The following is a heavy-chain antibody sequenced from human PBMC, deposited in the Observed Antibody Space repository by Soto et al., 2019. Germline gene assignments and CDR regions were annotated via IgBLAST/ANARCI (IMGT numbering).Heavy chain of an antibody. CDR1: GYTFTSYG. D-gene: IGHD2-2*01. V-gene: IGHV1-18*01. CDR2: ISAYNGNT. J-gene: IGHJ4*02. Sequence: ASVKVSCKASGYTFTSYGISWVRQAPGQGLEWMGWISAYNGNTNYAQKLQGRVTMTTDTSTSTAYMELRSLRSDDTAVYYCARRVHCSSTSCYQPGFIDYWGQGTLVTVSS. CDR3: ARRVHCSSTSCYQPGFIDY.